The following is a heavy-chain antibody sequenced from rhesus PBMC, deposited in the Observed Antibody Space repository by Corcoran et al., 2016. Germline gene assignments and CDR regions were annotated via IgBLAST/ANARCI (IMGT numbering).Heavy chain of an antibody. V-gene: IGHV3-59*01. CDR3: AGAWGSGY. CDR2: VSYTGGTT. Sequence: EVQLVESGGGLAKRGGSLRLSCAASGCTFIDHYMHWVRQALGKGRGWVSGVSYTGGTTWYADSLKGRFTISRENAKNTLNLQMDSLRAEDTAVYYWAGAWGSGYWGQGVLVTVSS. D-gene: IGHD5-42*01. CDR1: GCTFIDHY. J-gene: IGHJ4*01.